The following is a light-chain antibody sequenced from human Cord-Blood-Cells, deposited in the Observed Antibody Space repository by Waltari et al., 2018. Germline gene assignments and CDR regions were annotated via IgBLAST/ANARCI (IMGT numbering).Light chain of an antibody. CDR2: GAS. V-gene: IGKV3-20*01. CDR1: QSVSSSY. Sequence: VLTQSPATLSLSPGERASQSVSSSYLAWYQQKPGHAPRLLIYGASSRATGITDRWCGSGSWTAFSITISRLEADDFAVYYCQQYGSKPPFTFGGGTKVEIK. J-gene: IGKJ4*01. CDR3: QQYGSKPPFT.